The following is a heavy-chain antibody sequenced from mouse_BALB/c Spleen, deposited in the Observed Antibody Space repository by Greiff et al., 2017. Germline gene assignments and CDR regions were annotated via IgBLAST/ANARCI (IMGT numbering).Heavy chain of an antibody. V-gene: IGHV1-14*01. J-gene: IGHJ1*01. CDR2: INPYNDGT. CDR1: GYTFTSYV. CDR3: ARGGYWDWYFDV. D-gene: IGHD4-1*01. Sequence: EVQLHQSGPELVKPGASVKMSCKASGYTFTSYVMHWVKQKPGQGLEWIGYINPYNDGTKYNEKFKGKATLTSDKSSSTAYMELSSLTSEDSAVYYCARGGYWDWYFDVWGAGTTVTVSS.